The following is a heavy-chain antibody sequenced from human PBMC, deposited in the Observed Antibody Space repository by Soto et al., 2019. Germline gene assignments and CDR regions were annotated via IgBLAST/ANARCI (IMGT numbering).Heavy chain of an antibody. CDR1: GFSLSTTGVG. Sequence: KESGPTLVKPTQTLTLTCTFSGFSLSTTGVGVGWIRQPPGKALEWLALIYWDDDKRYNPSLKSRLTITKDTSKNQVVLTMTHMDPVDTATYYCVQSRCGGDCLQSYSSHSYYGLDVWGQGTTVTVSS. V-gene: IGHV2-5*02. D-gene: IGHD2-21*01. CDR3: VQSRCGGDCLQSYSSHSYYGLDV. CDR2: IYWDDDK. J-gene: IGHJ6*02.